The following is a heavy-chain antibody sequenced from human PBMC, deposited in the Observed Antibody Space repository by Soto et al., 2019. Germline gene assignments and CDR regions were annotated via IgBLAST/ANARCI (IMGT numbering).Heavy chain of an antibody. CDR3: ARDRSSGYSTGWHTSLDY. CDR2: IYYDGSEK. CDR1: GFTFSSYG. Sequence: QVQLVESGGGVVQPGRPLRLSCGTSGFTFSSYGMHWVRQAPGKGLEWVALIYYDGSEKYYADSVKGRFTISRDYSTNTLYLQMSTLRVEDTGFYYCARDRSSGYSTGWHTSLDYWGRGTRVTVSS. J-gene: IGHJ4*02. D-gene: IGHD6-19*01. V-gene: IGHV3-33*01.